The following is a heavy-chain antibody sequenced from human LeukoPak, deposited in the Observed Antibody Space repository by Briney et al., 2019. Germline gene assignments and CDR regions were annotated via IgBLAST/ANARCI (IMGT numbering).Heavy chain of an antibody. Sequence: PGGSLRLSCAASGFTVSSNYMSWVRQAPGQGLEWVSVIYSGGSTYYADSVKGRFTISRDNSKNTLYLQMNSLRAEDTAVYYCARRTGYSSGWYVVWGQGTLVTVSS. CDR2: IYSGGST. CDR3: ARRTGYSSGWYVV. J-gene: IGHJ4*02. D-gene: IGHD6-19*01. CDR1: GFTVSSNY. V-gene: IGHV3-66*04.